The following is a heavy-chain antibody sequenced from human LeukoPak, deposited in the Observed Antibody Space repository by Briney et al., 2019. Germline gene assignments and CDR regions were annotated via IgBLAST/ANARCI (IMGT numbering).Heavy chain of an antibody. V-gene: IGHV1-2*02. D-gene: IGHD5-12*01. CDR2: MNPKSGGT. CDR1: GYTFTADY. Sequence: EASVKVSCKGSGYTFTADYIHWVRQAPGQGLEWMGWMNPKSGGTKYAQKFQGRVTMTRDTSTSTAYMDLSRLRSDDTAVYYCARDIRSPLRISAFDIWGQGTMVTVSS. CDR3: ARDIRSPLRISAFDI. J-gene: IGHJ3*02.